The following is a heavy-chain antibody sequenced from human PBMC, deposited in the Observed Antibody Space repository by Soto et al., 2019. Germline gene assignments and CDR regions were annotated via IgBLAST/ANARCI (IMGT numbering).Heavy chain of an antibody. CDR1: GGTFSSYA. CDR3: ARGTDYGDYYYYGMDV. CDR2: IIPIFGTA. J-gene: IGHJ6*02. Sequence: ASVKVSCKASGGTFSSYAISWVRQAPGQGLEWMGGIIPIFGTANYAQKFQGRVTITADESTSTAYMELSSLRSEDTAVYYCARGTDYGDYYYYGMDVWGQGTTVTVSS. V-gene: IGHV1-69*13. D-gene: IGHD4-17*01.